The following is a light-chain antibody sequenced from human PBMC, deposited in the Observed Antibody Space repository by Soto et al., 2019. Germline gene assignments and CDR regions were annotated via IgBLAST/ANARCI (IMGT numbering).Light chain of an antibody. V-gene: IGKV1-5*03. CDR1: QSLSRC. CDR2: EAF. CDR3: QQYHAYPWT. Sequence: DVQRTESPSTLSAAVGDRVTITCRASQSLSRCLAWYQQKPGKAPKLLIYEAFSLESGVPSRFSGSGSGTEFTLTISSLQPDDFATYYCQQYHAYPWTFAQGTKVEVK. J-gene: IGKJ1*01.